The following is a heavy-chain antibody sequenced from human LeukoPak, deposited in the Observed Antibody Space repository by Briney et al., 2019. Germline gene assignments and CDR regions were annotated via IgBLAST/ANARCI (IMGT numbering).Heavy chain of an antibody. CDR1: GFTFSSYE. Sequence: GGSLRLSCAASGFTFSSYEMNWVRQAPGKGLEWVSYISSSGSTIYYADSVKGRFTISRDNAKNSLYLQMNSLRAEDTAVYYCAGNGDYYDSSGYYSYWGQGTLVTVSS. V-gene: IGHV3-48*03. CDR2: ISSSGSTI. J-gene: IGHJ4*02. D-gene: IGHD3-22*01. CDR3: AGNGDYYDSSGYYSY.